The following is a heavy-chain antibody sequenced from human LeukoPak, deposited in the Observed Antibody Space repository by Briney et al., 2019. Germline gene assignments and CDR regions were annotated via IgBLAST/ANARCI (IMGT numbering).Heavy chain of an antibody. Sequence: GASVKVSCKASGYTFTGYYMHWVRRAPGQGLEWMGWINPNSGGTNYAQKFQGRVTMTRDTSISTAYMELSRLRSDDTAVYYCARGRTLSIAVAGTFDYWGQGTLVTVSS. D-gene: IGHD6-19*01. CDR3: ARGRTLSIAVAGTFDY. CDR1: GYTFTGYY. V-gene: IGHV1-2*02. J-gene: IGHJ4*02. CDR2: INPNSGGT.